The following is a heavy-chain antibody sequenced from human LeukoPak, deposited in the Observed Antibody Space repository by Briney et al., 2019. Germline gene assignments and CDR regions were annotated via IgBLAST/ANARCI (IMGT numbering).Heavy chain of an antibody. CDR3: ARGAGSSSVIWFDP. V-gene: IGHV4-59*01. CDR2: IYYSGST. CDR1: GVSISSYY. J-gene: IGHJ5*02. D-gene: IGHD6-6*01. Sequence: SGTLCLSCAVSGVSISSYYWSWIRQPPGKGLEWVGYIYYSGSTKYNPYPKSRVTISVEASKNHFSLKLSSVTAAETAVYYCARGAGSSSVIWFDPWGQGSQGTVSS.